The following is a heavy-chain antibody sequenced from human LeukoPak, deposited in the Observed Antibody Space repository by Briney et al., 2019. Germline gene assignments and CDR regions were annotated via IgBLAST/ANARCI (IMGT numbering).Heavy chain of an antibody. V-gene: IGHV3-30*18. CDR1: GFTFSSYG. J-gene: IGHJ5*02. D-gene: IGHD3-22*01. Sequence: GRSLRLSCAASGFTFSSYGMHWVRQAPGKGLEWVAVISYDGSNKYYADSVKGRFTISRDNSKNTLYLQMNSLRAEDTAVYYCAKEARYYYDSSGYQNWFDPWGQGTLVTVSS. CDR3: AKEARYYYDSSGYQNWFDP. CDR2: ISYDGSNK.